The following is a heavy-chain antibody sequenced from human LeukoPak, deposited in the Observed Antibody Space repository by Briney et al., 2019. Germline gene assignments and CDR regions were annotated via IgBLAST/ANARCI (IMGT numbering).Heavy chain of an antibody. CDR1: GASISDYY. V-gene: IGHV4-59*12. CDR3: ARGSNWGDY. Sequence: SETLSLTCTVSGASISDYYWSWIRQPPGKGLEWIGFFSNSGTTNYNPSLKSRVTMSVDASKNQFSLKLSSVTAADTAVYYCARGSNWGDYWGQGTLVTVSS. D-gene: IGHD7-27*01. CDR2: FSNSGTT. J-gene: IGHJ4*02.